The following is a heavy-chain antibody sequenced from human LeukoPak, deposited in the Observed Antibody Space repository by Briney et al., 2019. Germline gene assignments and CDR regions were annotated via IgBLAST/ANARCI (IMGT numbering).Heavy chain of an antibody. CDR2: TYYRSKWHN. J-gene: IGHJ4*02. CDR1: GDSVSNKNTA. Sequence: PSQTLSLTCAISGDSVSNKNTAWNWIRQSPSRGLEWLGRTYYRSKWHNTYAASVKSRITINPDTSKNQFSLQLNSVTPEDTAVYFCARGSGGRSDYWGQGTLVTVSS. V-gene: IGHV6-1*01. D-gene: IGHD4-23*01. CDR3: ARGSGGRSDY.